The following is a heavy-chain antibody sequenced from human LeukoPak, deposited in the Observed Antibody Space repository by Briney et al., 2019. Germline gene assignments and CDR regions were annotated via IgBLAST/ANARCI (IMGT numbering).Heavy chain of an antibody. V-gene: IGHV3-21*01. D-gene: IGHD3-22*01. J-gene: IGHJ4*02. CDR1: GFTFSSYS. CDR2: ISSSSSYI. CDR3: ARGPDYYDTRGYFDY. Sequence: GGSLRLSCAASGFTFSSYSMSWVRQAPGKGLEWVSSISSSSSYIYYADSVKGRFTISRDNAKNSLYLQMNSLRAEDTAVYYCARGPDYYDTRGYFDYWGQGTLVTVSS.